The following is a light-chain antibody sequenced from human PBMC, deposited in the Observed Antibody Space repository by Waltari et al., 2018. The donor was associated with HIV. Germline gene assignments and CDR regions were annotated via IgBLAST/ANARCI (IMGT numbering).Light chain of an antibody. CDR2: RNS. CDR1: SHNIGNNY. Sequence: QSALTQPPSTSGTPGQTVTIPCSGSSHNIGNNYVSWSQQLPGTAPKLLIYRNSQRPSGVRDRFSGSKSGTSASLAINDLRSEDEAEYHCAAWDDSLSGWVFGGGTNLTVL. J-gene: IGLJ3*02. CDR3: AAWDDSLSGWV. V-gene: IGLV1-47*01.